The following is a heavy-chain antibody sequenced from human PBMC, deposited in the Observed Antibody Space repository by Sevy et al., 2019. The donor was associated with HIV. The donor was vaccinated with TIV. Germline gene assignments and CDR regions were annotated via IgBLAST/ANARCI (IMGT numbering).Heavy chain of an antibody. Sequence: GGSLRLSCAASGFTFSSYAMSWVRQAPGKGLEWVSAISGSGGSTYYADSVKGRFTISRDKSKNKLYLQMNSLRDKDTAVYYCAKSKMHTVTTVPCMDVWGQGTTVTVSS. J-gene: IGHJ6*02. CDR2: ISGSGGST. CDR3: AKSKMHTVTTVPCMDV. V-gene: IGHV3-23*01. CDR1: GFTFSSYA. D-gene: IGHD4-4*01.